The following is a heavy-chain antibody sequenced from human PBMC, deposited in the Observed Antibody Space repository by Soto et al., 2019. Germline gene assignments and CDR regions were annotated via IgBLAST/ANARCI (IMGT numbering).Heavy chain of an antibody. CDR2: ISGSGGST. CDR1: GFTFSSYA. J-gene: IGHJ4*02. V-gene: IGHV3-23*01. Sequence: EVQLLESGGGLVQPGGSLRLSCAASGFTFSSYAMSWVRQAPGKGLEWVSAISGSGGSTYYADSVKGRFTISRDNSKNTLYLQRNSLRAEDTAVYYCAGRDGYKIRFDYWGQGTLVTVSS. CDR3: AGRDGYKIRFDY. D-gene: IGHD5-12*01.